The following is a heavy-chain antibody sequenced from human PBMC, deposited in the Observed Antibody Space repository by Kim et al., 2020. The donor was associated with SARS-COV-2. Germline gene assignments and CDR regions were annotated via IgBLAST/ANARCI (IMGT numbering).Heavy chain of an antibody. J-gene: IGHJ4*02. Sequence: SVKVSCKTSGYIFTNYAIHWVRQAPGQGLEWMGYINIGNGDTRYSQNFQGRVSLTTDTSASTAYMELISLRSDDSAVYYCARNILRTTTLDYWGQGTLVTVSS. CDR3: ARNILRTTTLDY. CDR2: INIGNGDT. V-gene: IGHV1-3*04. CDR1: GYIFTNYA. D-gene: IGHD5-12*01.